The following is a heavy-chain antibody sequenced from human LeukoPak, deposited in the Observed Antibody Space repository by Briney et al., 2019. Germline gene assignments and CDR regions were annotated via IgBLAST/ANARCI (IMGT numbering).Heavy chain of an antibody. V-gene: IGHV1-69*04. Sequence: SVKVSCKASGGTFSSYAISWVRQAPGQGLEWMGRIIPIFGISNYAQKFQGRVTITADKSTSTAYMELSSLRSEDTAVYYCAIRYGSGTVGVLDPWGQGTLVTVSS. J-gene: IGHJ5*02. CDR1: GGTFSSYA. CDR3: AIRYGSGTVGVLDP. CDR2: IIPIFGIS. D-gene: IGHD3-10*01.